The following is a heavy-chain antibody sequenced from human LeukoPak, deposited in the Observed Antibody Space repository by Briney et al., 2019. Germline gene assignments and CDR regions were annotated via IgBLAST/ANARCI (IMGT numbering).Heavy chain of an antibody. J-gene: IGHJ2*01. V-gene: IGHV3-7*01. D-gene: IGHD2-2*01. CDR3: ARAEGSRIVVRTNNWYFDL. CDR1: RFTFSNYW. Sequence: GGSLRLSCAASRFTFSNYWMSWVRQAPGKGLEWLAYINQDGSEMYYVDSVKGRFTISRDNGKNSLYLQINSLRADHTAVYYCARAEGSRIVVRTNNWYFDLWGRGNLVTVSS. CDR2: INQDGSEM.